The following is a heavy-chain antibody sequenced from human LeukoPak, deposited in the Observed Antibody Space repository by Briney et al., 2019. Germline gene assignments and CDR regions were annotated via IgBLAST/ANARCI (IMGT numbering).Heavy chain of an antibody. D-gene: IGHD3-22*01. J-gene: IGHJ4*02. CDR2: IYHSGST. Sequence: SETLSLTCTVSGYSISSGYYWGWIRQPPGKGLEWIGSIYHSGSTYYNPSLKSRVTISVDTSKNQFSLKLSSVTAADTAVYYCARGDYYDSSGYYHPNYFDYWGQGTLVTVSS. V-gene: IGHV4-38-2*02. CDR1: GYSISSGYY. CDR3: ARGDYYDSSGYYHPNYFDY.